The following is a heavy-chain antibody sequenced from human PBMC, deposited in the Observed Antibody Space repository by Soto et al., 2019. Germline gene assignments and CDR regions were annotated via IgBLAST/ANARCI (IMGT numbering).Heavy chain of an antibody. CDR3: AKSKPAADY. J-gene: IGHJ4*02. CDR1: GFTFSSYA. Sequence: EVQLLESGGGLVQPGGSLRLSCAASGFTFSSYAMSWVRQAPGKGLEWVSTISGSGASTHYADSVEGRFTISRDNSKNTLYLQMNSLSAEDTAVYYCAKSKPAADYWGQGTLVTVSS. CDR2: ISGSGAST. V-gene: IGHV3-23*01. D-gene: IGHD2-2*01.